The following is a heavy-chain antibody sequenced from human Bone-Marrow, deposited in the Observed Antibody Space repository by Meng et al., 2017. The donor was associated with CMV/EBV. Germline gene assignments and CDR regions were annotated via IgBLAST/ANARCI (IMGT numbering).Heavy chain of an antibody. J-gene: IGHJ5*02. CDR3: ARDNGPSGSYYENWFDP. CDR1: GYTFTSYY. V-gene: IGHV1-2*02. CDR2: INPNSGGT. Sequence: ASVKVSCKASGYTFTSYYMHWVRQAPGQGLEWMGWINPNSGGTNYAQKFQGRVTMTRDTSISTAYMELSRLRSDDTAVYYCARDNGPSGSYYENWFDPWGQGTLVTVSS. D-gene: IGHD1-26*01.